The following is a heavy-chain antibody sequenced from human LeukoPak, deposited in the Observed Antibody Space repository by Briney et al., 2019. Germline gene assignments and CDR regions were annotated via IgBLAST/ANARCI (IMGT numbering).Heavy chain of an antibody. J-gene: IGHJ4*02. D-gene: IGHD2-21*01. CDR1: GFTFSSYG. CDR3: ARDGEKGGEGYFDY. Sequence: GGSLRLSCAASGFTFSSYGMHWVRQAPGKGLEWVAVVSYDGSNKYYADSVKGRFTISRDNSKNTLYLQMNSLRAEDTAVYYCARDGEKGGEGYFDYWGQGTLVTVSS. CDR2: VSYDGSNK. V-gene: IGHV3-30*03.